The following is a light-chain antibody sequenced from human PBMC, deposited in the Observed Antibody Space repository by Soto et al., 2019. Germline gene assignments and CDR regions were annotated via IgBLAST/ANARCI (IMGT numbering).Light chain of an antibody. CDR2: GAS. CDR1: QSVSSTF. Sequence: EIVLTQSPGTLSLSPGERATLSCRASQSVSSTFLAWYQHKPGQAPRLLISGASTRAPGIPDRFSGSVSGTDFTLIISRLEPVDFAVYYCQRYSSSPRTFGQGTKVEIK. J-gene: IGKJ1*01. CDR3: QRYSSSPRT. V-gene: IGKV3-20*01.